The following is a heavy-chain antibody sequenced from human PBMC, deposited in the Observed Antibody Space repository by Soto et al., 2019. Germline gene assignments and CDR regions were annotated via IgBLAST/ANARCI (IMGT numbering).Heavy chain of an antibody. V-gene: IGHV4-59*01. CDR2: IYYSGST. CDR1: GVSISSYY. D-gene: IGHD3-3*01. J-gene: IGHJ5*02. CDR3: ARVNDFWTGYYSTNWFDP. Sequence: SETLSLTCTVSGVSISSYYWSWIRQPPGKGLEWIGYIYYSGSTNYNPSLKSRVTISVDTSKNQFSLKLSSVTAADTAVYYCARVNDFWTGYYSTNWFDPWSQGTLVTVSS.